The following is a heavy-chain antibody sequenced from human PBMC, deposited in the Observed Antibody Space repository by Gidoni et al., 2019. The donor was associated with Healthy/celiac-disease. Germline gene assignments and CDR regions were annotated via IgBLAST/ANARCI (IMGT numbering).Heavy chain of an antibody. Sequence: QVQLVESGGGVVQPGRSLLLSCAASGFTFSSYAMHWVGQAPGKGLEWVAVKSYDGSNKYYADSVKGRFTISRDNSKNTLYLQMNSLRAEDTAVYYCVRYRNGGYWGGYYFDYWGQGALVTVSS. J-gene: IGHJ4*02. D-gene: IGHD3-10*01. V-gene: IGHV3-30*01. CDR1: GFTFSSYA. CDR3: VRYRNGGYWGGYYFDY. CDR2: KSYDGSNK.